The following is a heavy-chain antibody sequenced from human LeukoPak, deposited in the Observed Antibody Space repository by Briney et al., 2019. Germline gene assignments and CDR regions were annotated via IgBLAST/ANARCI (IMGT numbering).Heavy chain of an antibody. CDR1: GFSFTTYG. Sequence: PGGSLRLSCAASGFSFTTYGMHWVRQAPGKGLEWVAFIRYDGSNKYYADSVRGRFTISRDNSKNMVSLQMTSLGAEDTAVYYCARGRFSGPDDYWGQGTLVTVSS. J-gene: IGHJ4*02. D-gene: IGHD6-19*01. CDR3: ARGRFSGPDDY. V-gene: IGHV3-30*02. CDR2: IRYDGSNK.